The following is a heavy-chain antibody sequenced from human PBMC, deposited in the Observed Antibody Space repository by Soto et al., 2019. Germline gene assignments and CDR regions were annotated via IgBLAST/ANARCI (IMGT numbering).Heavy chain of an antibody. CDR1: GYTFTSYG. V-gene: IGHV1-18*01. CDR3: ARDSMLMGATPRNY. D-gene: IGHD1-26*01. CDR2: ISAYNGNT. J-gene: IGHJ4*01. Sequence: QVQLVQSGAEVKKPGASVKVSCKASGYTFTSYGITWVRQAPGQGLEWLGWISAYNGNTNYAQKLQGRVTMTTDTSTSTAYMELRSLRSDDTAVYYCARDSMLMGATPRNYWGHGTLVTVSS.